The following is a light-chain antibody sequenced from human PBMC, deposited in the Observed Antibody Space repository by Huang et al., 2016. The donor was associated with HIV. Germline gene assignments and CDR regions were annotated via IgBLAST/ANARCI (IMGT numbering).Light chain of an antibody. CDR2: WAS. CDR3: QQYYSRPPT. CDR1: QSLLYSVNNNSY. V-gene: IGKV4-1*01. Sequence: DIVMMQSPDSLAVSLGERATIDCKSSQSLLYSVNNNSYLGWYQQKPGQSPKLLFYWASTRESGVPDRFSGSGSGTDFTLTISSLQAEDVAVYYCQQYYSRPPTFGQGTKLEIK. J-gene: IGKJ2*01.